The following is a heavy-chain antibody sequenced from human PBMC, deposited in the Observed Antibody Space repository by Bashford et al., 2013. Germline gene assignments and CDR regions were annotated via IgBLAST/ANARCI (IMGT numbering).Heavy chain of an antibody. CDR1: GGTFSSYG. Sequence: ASVKVSCKASGGTFSSYGISWVRQAPGQGLEWMGWISAYNGNTNYAQKLQGRVTMTTDTSTSTAYMELRSLRSDDTAVYYCARGGRSGSYGSRYYYMDVWGKGTTVTVSS. CDR3: ARGGRSGSYGSRYYYMDV. J-gene: IGHJ6*03. D-gene: IGHD3-10*01. V-gene: IGHV1-18*01. CDR2: ISAYNGNT.